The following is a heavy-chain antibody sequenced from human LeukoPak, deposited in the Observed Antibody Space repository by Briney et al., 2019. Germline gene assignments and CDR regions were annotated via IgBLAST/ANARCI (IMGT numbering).Heavy chain of an antibody. CDR1: GYSFTNYW. V-gene: IGHV5-51*01. CDR2: IFPGDSDT. Sequence: GESLKISCKGSGYSFTNYWIGWVRQMPGKGLEWMGIIFPGDSDTRYSPSFQGQVTISADKSIFTAYLQRSGLKASDTAMYYCAKLSSGFYYSAFEMWGQGTMVTVSS. D-gene: IGHD3-22*01. CDR3: AKLSSGFYYSAFEM. J-gene: IGHJ3*02.